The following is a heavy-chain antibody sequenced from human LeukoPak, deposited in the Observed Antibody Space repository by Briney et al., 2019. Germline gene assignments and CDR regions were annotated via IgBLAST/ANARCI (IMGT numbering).Heavy chain of an antibody. CDR2: IIPIFGTA. V-gene: IGHV1-69*01. CDR1: GGTFSSYA. Sequence: SVKVSCKASGGTFSSYAISWVRQAPGQGLEWMGGIIPIFGTANYAQKFQGRVTITADESTSTAYMELSSLRSEDTAVYYCARSTSIVVVPAVPSYYFDYWGQGTLVTVSS. J-gene: IGHJ4*02. CDR3: ARSTSIVVVPAVPSYYFDY. D-gene: IGHD2-2*01.